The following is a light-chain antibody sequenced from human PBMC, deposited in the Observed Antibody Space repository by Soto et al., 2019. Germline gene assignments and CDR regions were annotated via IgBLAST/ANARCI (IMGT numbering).Light chain of an antibody. J-gene: IGKJ1*01. Sequence: DIQMTQSPSTLSASVGDRVTITCRASQNVNSWLAWYQQKPGKAPKLLIYKASNLENGVPSRFSGSGSGTEFTLTISGLQPDDFASYYCQQYNNYSVTFGQGTKVEIK. V-gene: IGKV1-5*03. CDR2: KAS. CDR3: QQYNNYSVT. CDR1: QNVNSW.